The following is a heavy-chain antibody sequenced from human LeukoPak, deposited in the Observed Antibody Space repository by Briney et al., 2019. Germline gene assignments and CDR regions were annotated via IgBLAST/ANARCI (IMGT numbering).Heavy chain of an antibody. CDR3: ARSIGLTGGGVDV. J-gene: IGHJ6*02. V-gene: IGHV3-11*01. Sequence: GGSLRLSCAASGFTFSDYNMNWVRQAPGKGLEWVSYITDSGNTIHYADSVKGRFTISRDNAKNSQYLQMNSLRAEGTAVYYCARSIGLTGGGVDVWGQGTTVTVSS. D-gene: IGHD3-9*01. CDR2: ITDSGNTI. CDR1: GFTFSDYN.